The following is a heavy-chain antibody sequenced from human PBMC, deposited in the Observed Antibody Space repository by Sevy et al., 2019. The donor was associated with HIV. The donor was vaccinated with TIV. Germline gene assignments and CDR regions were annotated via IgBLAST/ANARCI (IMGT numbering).Heavy chain of an antibody. CDR1: GFTFSSYD. Sequence: GGSLRLSCAASGFTFSSYDMHWVRQAPGKGLEWVAVISYDGSNKYYADSVKGRFTISRDNSKNTLYLQMNSLRAEDTAVYYCAKDTGETYSSGWYGPFDYWGQGTLVTVSS. CDR3: AKDTGETYSSGWYGPFDY. J-gene: IGHJ4*02. CDR2: ISYDGSNK. D-gene: IGHD6-19*01. V-gene: IGHV3-30*18.